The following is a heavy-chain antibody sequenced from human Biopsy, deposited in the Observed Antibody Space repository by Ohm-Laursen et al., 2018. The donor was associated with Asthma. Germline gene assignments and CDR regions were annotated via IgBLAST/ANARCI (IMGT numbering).Heavy chain of an antibody. CDR3: ARRSRESVSSPWYFDL. D-gene: IGHD6-6*01. CDR2: ISDDGTYT. J-gene: IGHJ2*01. CDR1: GFTFSDYY. Sequence: GSLRLFCAASGFTFSDYYISWVRQAPGRGLEWVSYISDDGTYTAYADSVKGRFTISRDNAKNSLFLQVHGLRAEDTAVYFCARRSRESVSSPWYFDLWGRGTLVTVSS. V-gene: IGHV3-11*06.